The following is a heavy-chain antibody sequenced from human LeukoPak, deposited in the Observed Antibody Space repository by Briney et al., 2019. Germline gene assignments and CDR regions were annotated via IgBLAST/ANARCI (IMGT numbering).Heavy chain of an antibody. CDR1: GGSISSSSYY. J-gene: IGHJ6*03. V-gene: IGHV4-39*01. CDR3: VDSILYDSSGYYRRAPYYYYMDV. D-gene: IGHD3-22*01. CDR2: IYYSRST. Sequence: SETLSLTCTVSGGSISSSSYYWGWIRQPPGKGLEWIGSIYYSRSTYYNPSLRSRVTISIDTSKNQFSLRLSSVTAADTAVYYCVDSILYDSSGYYRRAPYYYYMDVWGKGTTVTVSS.